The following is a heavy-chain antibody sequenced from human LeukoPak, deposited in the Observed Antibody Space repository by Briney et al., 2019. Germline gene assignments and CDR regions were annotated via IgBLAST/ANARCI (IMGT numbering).Heavy chain of an antibody. V-gene: IGHV1-2*02. CDR2: IVPNSGGT. J-gene: IGHJ4*02. Sequence: ASVKVSCKASGYTFTGYYMHWVRQAPGQGLEWMGWIVPNSGGTHYAQKFQGRVTMTRDTSISTAYMELSRLRSDDTAVYYCAIGVVDLGNDYWGQGTLVTVSS. D-gene: IGHD3-3*01. CDR1: GYTFTGYY. CDR3: AIGVVDLGNDY.